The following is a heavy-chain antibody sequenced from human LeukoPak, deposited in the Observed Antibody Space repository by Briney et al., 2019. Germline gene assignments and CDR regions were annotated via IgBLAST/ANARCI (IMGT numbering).Heavy chain of an antibody. D-gene: IGHD5-18*01. Sequence: ASETLSLTCTVSGGSISSGDYYWSWIRQPPGKGLEWIGSVYYSGSIHYNPSLKSRVTISADTSKNQISLKLSSVTAADTAMYYCARLRGYSYAGDYWGQGSLVTVSS. CDR1: GGSISSGDYY. CDR2: VYYSGSI. J-gene: IGHJ4*02. V-gene: IGHV4-39*07. CDR3: ARLRGYSYAGDY.